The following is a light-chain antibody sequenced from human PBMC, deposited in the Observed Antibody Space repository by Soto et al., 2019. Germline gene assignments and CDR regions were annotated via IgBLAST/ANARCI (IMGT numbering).Light chain of an antibody. CDR3: CSYAGISTYYV. CDR1: SSDVGSYNL. V-gene: IGLV2-23*01. CDR2: GGT. J-gene: IGLJ1*01. Sequence: QSVLTQPASVSGSPGQSITISCTGTSSDVGSYNLVSWYQQHPGEAPKLMIYGGTKRPSGVSNRFSGSKSGNTASLIISGLQAEDEADYHCCSYAGISTYYVFGTGTKLTVL.